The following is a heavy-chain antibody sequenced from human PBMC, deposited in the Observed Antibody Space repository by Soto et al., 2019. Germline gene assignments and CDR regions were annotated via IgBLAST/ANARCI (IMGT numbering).Heavy chain of an antibody. D-gene: IGHD3-10*01. CDR2: INTGNGNT. Sequence: ASVKVSCKASGYTFTNYAIHWVRQAPGQRLEWMGWINTGNGNTKYSQKFQGRVTITRDTSASTAYMELTSLRSEDTAVYYCARDWAPGGDCFDPWGQEPLVTVSS. CDR3: ARDWAPGGDCFDP. J-gene: IGHJ5*02. V-gene: IGHV1-3*04. CDR1: GYTFTNYA.